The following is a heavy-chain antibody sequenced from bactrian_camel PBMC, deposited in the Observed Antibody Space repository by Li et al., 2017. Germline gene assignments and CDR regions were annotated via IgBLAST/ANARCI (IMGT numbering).Heavy chain of an antibody. CDR3: AADEFRCFYSAWLRVARPGH. CDR2: ISTHGAT. D-gene: IGHD1*01. V-gene: IGHV3S53*01. Sequence: HVQLVESGGGSVQAGGSLRLSCAASEYDYILPCMGWFRQGPGKEREGVADISTHGATRYSESVKGRFTISKDNTKNTLYLNMTSLKPEDTAMYYCAADEFRCFYSAWLRVARPGHWGQGTQVTVS. J-gene: IGHJ4*01. CDR1: EYDYILPC.